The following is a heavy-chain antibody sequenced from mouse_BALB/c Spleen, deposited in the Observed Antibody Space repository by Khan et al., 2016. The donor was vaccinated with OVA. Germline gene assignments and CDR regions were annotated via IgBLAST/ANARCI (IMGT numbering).Heavy chain of an antibody. J-gene: IGHJ3*01. V-gene: IGHV3-2*02. Sequence: EVELVESGPGLVKPSQSLSLTCTVTGYSITSDYAWNWIRQFPGNKLEWMGYISYSGGTSYLPSLKSRISITRDTSMNQFFLQLNSVTTEDSATYYCARWFAYWGQGTLVTVS. CDR3: ARWFAY. CDR1: GYSITSDYA. CDR2: ISYSGGT.